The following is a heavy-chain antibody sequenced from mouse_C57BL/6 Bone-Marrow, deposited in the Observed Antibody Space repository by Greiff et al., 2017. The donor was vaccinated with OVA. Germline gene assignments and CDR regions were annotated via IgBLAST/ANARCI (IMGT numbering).Heavy chain of an antibody. J-gene: IGHJ4*01. CDR2: IDPETGGT. D-gene: IGHD1-1*01. CDR1: GYTFTDYE. V-gene: IGHV1-15*01. CDR3: TREYYGSSSGYYAMDY. Sequence: VQLQQSGAELVRPGASVTLSCKASGYTFTDYEMHWVKQTPVHGLEWIGAIDPETGGTAYNQKFKGKAILTADKSSSKAYMELRSLTSEDSAVYYCTREYYGSSSGYYAMDYWGQGTSVTVSS.